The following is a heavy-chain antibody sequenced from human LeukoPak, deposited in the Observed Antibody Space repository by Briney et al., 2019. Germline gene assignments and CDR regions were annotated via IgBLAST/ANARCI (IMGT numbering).Heavy chain of an antibody. Sequence: ASVKVSCKASGYTFTSYDINWVRQATGQGLEWMGWMNPNSGNTGYAQKFQGRVTMTRNTSISTAYMELSSLRSEDTAVYYCARDLTRGRIRLSWKAKRPYYFDYWGQGTLVTVSS. D-gene: IGHD2/OR15-2a*01. CDR2: MNPNSGNT. CDR1: GYTFTSYD. V-gene: IGHV1-8*01. J-gene: IGHJ4*02. CDR3: ARDLTRGRIRLSWKAKRPYYFDY.